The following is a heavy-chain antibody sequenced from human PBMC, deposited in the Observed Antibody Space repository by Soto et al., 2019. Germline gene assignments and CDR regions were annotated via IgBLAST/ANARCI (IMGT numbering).Heavy chain of an antibody. CDR3: AIGYCSSTSCYCLY. CDR1: GFTFSSYD. J-gene: IGHJ4*02. D-gene: IGHD2-2*01. V-gene: IGHV3-13*01. CDR2: IGTAGDT. Sequence: EVQLVESGGGLVQPGGSLRLSCAASGFTFSSYDMHWVRHATGQGLEWVSAIGTAGDTYYPGSVKGRFSISRENAKNSLYLQMNSLRAEDTAVYYCAIGYCSSTSCYCLYWGQGTLVTVSS.